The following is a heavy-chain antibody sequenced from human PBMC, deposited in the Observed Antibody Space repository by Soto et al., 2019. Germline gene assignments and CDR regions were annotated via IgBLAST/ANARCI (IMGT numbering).Heavy chain of an antibody. CDR3: ARRWEDCSGNRCWGSGFDP. CDR1: GFTFSTYE. D-gene: IGHD2-2*01. J-gene: IGHJ5*02. V-gene: IGHV3-48*03. Sequence: EVQLVESGGGLVQPGGSLRLSCAASGFTFSTYEMNWVRQAPGKGLEWISYISSGGSTIYHADSVKGRFTISRDNAKNSLYLQMNSLRAEDTAVYYCARRWEDCSGNRCWGSGFDPWGQGTLVTVSS. CDR2: ISSGGSTI.